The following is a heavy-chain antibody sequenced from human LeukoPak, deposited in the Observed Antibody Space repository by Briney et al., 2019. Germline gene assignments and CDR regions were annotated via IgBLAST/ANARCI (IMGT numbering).Heavy chain of an antibody. J-gene: IGHJ4*02. CDR3: AKCGTGSNFDY. CDR1: GFTFTTYT. D-gene: IGHD3-10*01. V-gene: IGHV3-48*04. CDR2: IKSDSSTI. Sequence: PGGSLRLSCAASGFTFTTYTMNWVRQAPGKGLEWIAYIKSDSSTIYYADSVRGRFTISRENVKNSLYLQMNSLRAEDTAVYYCAKCGTGSNFDYWGQGMLVTVSS.